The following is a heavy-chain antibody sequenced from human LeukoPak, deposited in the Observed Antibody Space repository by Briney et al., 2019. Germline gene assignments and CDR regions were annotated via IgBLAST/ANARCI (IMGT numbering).Heavy chain of an antibody. Sequence: PGGSLRLSCAASGFTVSSNYMSWVRQAPGKGPEWVSVIYSGGSTYYADSVKGRFTISRDNSKNTLYLQMNSLRAEDTAVYYCARDLIRYTMTTSDYWGQGTLVTVSS. V-gene: IGHV3-66*01. D-gene: IGHD4-17*01. J-gene: IGHJ4*02. CDR2: IYSGGST. CDR3: ARDLIRYTMTTSDY. CDR1: GFTVSSNY.